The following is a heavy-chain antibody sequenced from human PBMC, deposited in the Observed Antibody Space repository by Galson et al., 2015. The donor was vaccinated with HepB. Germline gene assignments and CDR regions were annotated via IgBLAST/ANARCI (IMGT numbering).Heavy chain of an antibody. Sequence: SVKVSCKASGYTFTSYAMHWVRQAPGQRLEWMGWINAGNGNTKYSQKFQGRVTITRDTSASTAYMELSSLRSEDTAVYYCARGYLVLLWFGEPPSSWRMDVWGQGTTVTVSS. D-gene: IGHD3-10*01. CDR3: ARGYLVLLWFGEPPSSWRMDV. J-gene: IGHJ6*02. V-gene: IGHV1-3*01. CDR1: GYTFTSYA. CDR2: INAGNGNT.